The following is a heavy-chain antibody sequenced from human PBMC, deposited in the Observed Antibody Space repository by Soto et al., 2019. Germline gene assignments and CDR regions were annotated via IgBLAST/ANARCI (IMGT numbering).Heavy chain of an antibody. Sequence: EVQLLESGGGLVQPGGSLRLSCAASGFTFSDYAMSWVRQAPGKGLEWVSTISGSGGSTYYADSVKGRFTISRDNSKTTLYLKMNSLRAEDTAVYSGAKPYPSIAAAGTGTAFFDYWGQGTLVTVSS. CDR1: GFTFSDYA. J-gene: IGHJ4*02. V-gene: IGHV3-23*01. CDR2: ISGSGGST. CDR3: AKPYPSIAAAGTGTAFFDY. D-gene: IGHD6-13*01.